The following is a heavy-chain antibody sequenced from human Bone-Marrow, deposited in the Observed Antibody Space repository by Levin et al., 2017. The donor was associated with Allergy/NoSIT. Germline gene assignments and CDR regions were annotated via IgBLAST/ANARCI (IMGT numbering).Heavy chain of an antibody. V-gene: IGHV1-69*01. CDR3: ARDRAPGRPDAFDS. D-gene: IGHD1-1*01. J-gene: IGHJ3*02. CDR2: IIPIFGTA. CDR1: GGTFSSYA. Sequence: KISCKASGGTFSSYAISWVRQAPGQGLEWMGGIIPIFGTANYAQKFQGRVTITADESTSTAYMELSSLRSEDTAVYYCARDRAPGRPDAFDSWGQGTMVTVSS.